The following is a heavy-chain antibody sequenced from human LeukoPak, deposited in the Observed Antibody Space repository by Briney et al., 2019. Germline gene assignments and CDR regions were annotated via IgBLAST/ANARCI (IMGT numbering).Heavy chain of an antibody. Sequence: PGGSLRLSCAASGFTFDDHTMHWVRQAPGKGLEWVSLISWDGGSTYYADSVKGRFTISRDNSKNSLYLQMNSLRTEDTALYYCARLAGYYGSGLRAFDIWGQGTMVTVSS. J-gene: IGHJ3*02. CDR2: ISWDGGST. CDR1: GFTFDDHT. CDR3: ARLAGYYGSGLRAFDI. V-gene: IGHV3-43*01. D-gene: IGHD3-10*01.